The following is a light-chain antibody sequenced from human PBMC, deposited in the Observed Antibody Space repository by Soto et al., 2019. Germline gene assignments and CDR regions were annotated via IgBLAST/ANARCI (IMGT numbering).Light chain of an antibody. CDR1: QDISSW. Sequence: DIQMTQSPSSVSASVGDRVTITCRARQDISSWLAWYQQKPGKAPNLLISAASSLQSGVPSRLSDSGSGADFTPTISSPQPEDFATYYCQQANSYPITFGQGTRLEL. CDR2: AAS. V-gene: IGKV1-12*01. CDR3: QQANSYPIT. J-gene: IGKJ5*01.